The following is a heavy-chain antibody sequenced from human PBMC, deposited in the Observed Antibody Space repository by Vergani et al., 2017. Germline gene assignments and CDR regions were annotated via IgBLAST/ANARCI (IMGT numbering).Heavy chain of an antibody. V-gene: IGHV4-34*01. CDR3: ASLGGYSSSSPTYYYYMDV. D-gene: IGHD6-6*01. CDR2: INHSGST. J-gene: IGHJ6*03. CDR1: GGSFSGYY. Sequence: QVQLQQWGAGLLKPSETLSLTCAVYGGSFSGYYWSWIRQPPGKGLEWIGEINHSGSTNYNPSLKSRVTISVDTSKNQFSLKLSSVTAADTAVYYCASLGGYSSSSPTYYYYMDVWGQGTAVTVS.